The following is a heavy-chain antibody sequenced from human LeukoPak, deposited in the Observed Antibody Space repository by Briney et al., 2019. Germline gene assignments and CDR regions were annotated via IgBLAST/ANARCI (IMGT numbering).Heavy chain of an antibody. D-gene: IGHD3-9*01. CDR2: INTNTGNP. V-gene: IGHV7-4-1*02. J-gene: IGHJ4*02. Sequence: ASVKVSCKASGYTFTSYAMNWVRQAPGQGLEWMGWINTNTGNPTYAQGFTGRFVFSLDTSVSTAYLQISSLKAEDTAVYYCARDLLYYYDILTGYPPLDYWGQGTLVTVSS. CDR3: ARDLLYYYDILTGYPPLDY. CDR1: GYTFTSYA.